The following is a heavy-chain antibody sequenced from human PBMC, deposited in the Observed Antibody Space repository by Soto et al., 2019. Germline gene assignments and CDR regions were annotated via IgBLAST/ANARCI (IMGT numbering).Heavy chain of an antibody. CDR2: INPNSGGT. Sequence: ASVKVSCKASGYTFTGYYMHWVRQAPGQGLEWMGWINPNSGGTNYAQKFQGRVTMTRDMSISTAYMELSRLRSDDTAVYYCASLHNYYDSSGYFAFDIWGQGTMVTVSS. CDR3: ASLHNYYDSSGYFAFDI. V-gene: IGHV1-2*02. CDR1: GYTFTGYY. J-gene: IGHJ3*02. D-gene: IGHD3-22*01.